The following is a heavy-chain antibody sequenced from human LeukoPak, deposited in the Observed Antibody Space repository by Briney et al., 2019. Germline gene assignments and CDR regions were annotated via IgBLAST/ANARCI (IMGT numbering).Heavy chain of an antibody. CDR1: GYTFTGYY. V-gene: IGHV1-2*02. D-gene: IGHD3-3*01. CDR2: INPNSGGT. CDR3: ARGTDYDFWSGPNLDY. Sequence: ASVKLSCNASGYTFTGYYMHWVRQAPGPGLEWMGWINPNSGGTNYAQKFQGRVTMTRDTSISTAYMELSRLRSDDTAVYYCARGTDYDFWSGPNLDYWGQGTLVTVSS. J-gene: IGHJ4*02.